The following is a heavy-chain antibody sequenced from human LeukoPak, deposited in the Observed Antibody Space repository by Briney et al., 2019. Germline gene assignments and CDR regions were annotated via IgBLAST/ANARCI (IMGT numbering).Heavy chain of an antibody. J-gene: IGHJ4*02. CDR1: GYTFTGNY. CDR3: VRDRHTVAVAATLDY. V-gene: IGHV1-2*02. Sequence: ASVKVSCKSSGYTFTGNYTHWVRQAPGQGLEWMGWINPNSGDTKYAQNFQGRVTMTRDTSITTTYMELSSLRSDDTAVYYCVRDRHTVAVAATLDYWGQGTLVTVSS. D-gene: IGHD6-19*01. CDR2: INPNSGDT.